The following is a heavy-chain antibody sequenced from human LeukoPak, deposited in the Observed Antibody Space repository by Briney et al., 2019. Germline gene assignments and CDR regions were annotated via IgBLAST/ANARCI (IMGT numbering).Heavy chain of an antibody. J-gene: IGHJ3*02. D-gene: IGHD5-24*01. Sequence: PGGSLRLCCAASGFVFSSYGMHWVRQAPGKGLQWVAVIGYDGNKKYYADSVKGRFTISRDNSKNTLYLQMNSLRAEDTAVYYCARPPYVEMATIPGSEEYAFDIWGQGTMVTVSS. CDR1: GFVFSSYG. CDR2: IGYDGNKK. CDR3: ARPPYVEMATIPGSEEYAFDI. V-gene: IGHV3-30*03.